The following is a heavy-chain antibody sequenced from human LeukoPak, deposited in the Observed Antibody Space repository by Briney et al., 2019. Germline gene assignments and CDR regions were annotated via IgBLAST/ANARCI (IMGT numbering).Heavy chain of an antibody. Sequence: PSETLSLTCTVSGGSISGYYWSWIRQPPGKGLEWIGYIYYSGSTNYNPSLKSRVTISVDTSKNQFSLKLSSVTAADTAVYYCARLEGEYDFWSGYSPYYYYYGMDVWGQGTTVTVSS. CDR3: ARLEGEYDFWSGYSPYYYYYGMDV. CDR1: GGSISGYY. J-gene: IGHJ6*02. D-gene: IGHD3-3*01. V-gene: IGHV4-59*08. CDR2: IYYSGST.